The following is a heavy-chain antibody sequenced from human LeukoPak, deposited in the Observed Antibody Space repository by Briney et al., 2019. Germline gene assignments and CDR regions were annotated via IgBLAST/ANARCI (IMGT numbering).Heavy chain of an antibody. CDR3: ARQVGTASSHDFGH. J-gene: IGHJ4*01. Sequence: ASVKVSCKASGYTFTSYAMNWVRQAPGQGLEWMGWINTNTGNPTYAQGFTGRFVFSLDTSVSTEYLQISNLKAEDTAVYYCARQVGTASSHDFGHWGHGTLVTVSS. CDR1: GYTFTSYA. V-gene: IGHV7-4-1*02. CDR2: INTNTGNP. D-gene: IGHD2-21*02.